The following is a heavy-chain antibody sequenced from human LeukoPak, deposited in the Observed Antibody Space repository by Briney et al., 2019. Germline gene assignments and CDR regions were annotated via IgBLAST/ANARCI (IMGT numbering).Heavy chain of an antibody. Sequence: GGSLRLSCAASGFTFSSYGMHWVRQAPGKGLEWVAVIWYDGSSKYYADSVKGRFTISRDNSKNTLYLQMNSLRPEDTAVYYCARGGYYDSRGYLDYWGQGTLVTVSS. CDR2: IWYDGSSK. V-gene: IGHV3-33*01. CDR3: ARGGYYDSRGYLDY. D-gene: IGHD3-22*01. J-gene: IGHJ4*02. CDR1: GFTFSSYG.